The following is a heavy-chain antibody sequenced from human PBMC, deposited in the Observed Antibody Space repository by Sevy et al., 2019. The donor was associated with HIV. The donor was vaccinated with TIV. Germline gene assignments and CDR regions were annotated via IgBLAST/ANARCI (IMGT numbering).Heavy chain of an antibody. D-gene: IGHD3-22*01. CDR2: IWSDGAYQ. CDR3: ARGGYYYDIAAYYALDS. J-gene: IGHJ4*02. V-gene: IGHV3-33*01. Sequence: GGSLRLPCAATGFTFSNYAMHWVRQAPGKGMEWVAIIWSDGAYQYHGDSVKGRFTISRDNSKNTLYLQMNNVRVEDTAVYYCARGGYYYDIAAYYALDSWGQGALVTVSS. CDR1: GFTFSNYA.